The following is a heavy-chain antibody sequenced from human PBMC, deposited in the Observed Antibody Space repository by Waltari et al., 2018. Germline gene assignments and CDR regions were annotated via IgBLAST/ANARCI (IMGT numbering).Heavy chain of an antibody. V-gene: IGHV3-48*03. CDR2: IRTAGYDK. D-gene: IGHD3-16*01. J-gene: IGHJ3*01. CDR1: GFTFGGHN. CDR3: VRSLYINYGREGFEE. Sequence: EEVGGYLVPPGGSLRLSCGGPGFTFGGHNINWVRQPPGKGLEGISHIRTAGYDKRYWASVKGRFTISRDSAKSVFLEMSRLRAEDTGVYYCVRSLYINYGREGFEEWGPGTMVTVSS.